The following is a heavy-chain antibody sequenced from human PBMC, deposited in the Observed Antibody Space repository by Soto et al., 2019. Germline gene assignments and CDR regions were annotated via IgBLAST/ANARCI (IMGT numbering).Heavy chain of an antibody. D-gene: IGHD6-19*01. CDR1: GFIFSSYA. Sequence: GALRLSCAASGFIFSSYAMSWVRQAPGKGLEWVSGISGSGDSTYYADSVKGRFTISRDNSKNTLYLQMNSLRAEDTAVYYCAKGVPGIAVAGTGYFQHWGQGTLVTVSS. CDR2: ISGSGDST. V-gene: IGHV3-23*01. CDR3: AKGVPGIAVAGTGYFQH. J-gene: IGHJ1*01.